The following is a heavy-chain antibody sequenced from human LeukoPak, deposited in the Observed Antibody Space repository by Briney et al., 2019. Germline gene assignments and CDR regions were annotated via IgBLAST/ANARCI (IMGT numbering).Heavy chain of an antibody. D-gene: IGHD3-10*01. Sequence: PGRSLRLSCAASGFTFDDYAMHWVRQAPGKGLEWVSGISWNSGSIGYADSVRGRFTISRDNTKNSLYLRMHSLRAEDTALYFCAKDTQGFGESPWDFWGQGTLVTVSS. CDR1: GFTFDDYA. V-gene: IGHV3-9*01. CDR3: AKDTQGFGESPWDF. CDR2: ISWNSGSI. J-gene: IGHJ4*02.